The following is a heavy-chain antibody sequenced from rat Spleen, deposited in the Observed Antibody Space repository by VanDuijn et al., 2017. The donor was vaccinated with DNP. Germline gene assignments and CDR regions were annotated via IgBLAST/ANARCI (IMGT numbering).Heavy chain of an antibody. J-gene: IGHJ2*01. CDR1: GFTFSDYY. CDR2: ISYEGSST. Sequence: EVQLVESGGGLVQPGGSLKLSCAASGFTFSDYYMAWVRQAPKKGLEWVASISYEGSSTYYRDSVKGRFTISRDNSKSTLYLQLDSLRSEETATYYCARGDGDFDYWGQGVMVTVSS. D-gene: IGHD1-1*01. V-gene: IGHV5-22*01. CDR3: ARGDGDFDY.